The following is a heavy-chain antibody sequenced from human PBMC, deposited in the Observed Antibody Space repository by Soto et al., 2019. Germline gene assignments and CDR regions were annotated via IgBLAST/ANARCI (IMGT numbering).Heavy chain of an antibody. CDR2: ISGSGGST. CDR3: AKRLKLWHTTPHQSFDY. CDR1: GFTFSSYA. V-gene: IGHV3-23*01. Sequence: EVQLLESGGGLVQPGGSLRLSCAASGFTFSSYAMSWVRQAPGKGLEWVSAISGSGGSTYYADSVKGRFTISRDNSKKTLYLQRNSLRAEDTAVYYCAKRLKLWHTTPHQSFDYWGQGTLVTVSS. J-gene: IGHJ4*02. D-gene: IGHD5-18*01.